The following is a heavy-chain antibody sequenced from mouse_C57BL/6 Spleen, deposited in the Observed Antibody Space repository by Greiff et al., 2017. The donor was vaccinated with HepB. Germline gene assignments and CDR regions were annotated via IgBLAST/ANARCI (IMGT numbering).Heavy chain of an antibody. CDR1: GYAFSSYW. D-gene: IGHD2-2*01. V-gene: IGHV1-80*01. CDR2: IYPGDGDT. Sequence: VQLQQSGAELVKPGASVKISCKASGYAFSSYWMNWVEQRPGKGLAWIGQIYPGDGDTNYNGKFKGKATLTADKSSSTAYMQLSSLTSEDSAVYFCARGTMVTPFAYWGQGTLVTVTA. CDR3: ARGTMVTPFAY. J-gene: IGHJ3*01.